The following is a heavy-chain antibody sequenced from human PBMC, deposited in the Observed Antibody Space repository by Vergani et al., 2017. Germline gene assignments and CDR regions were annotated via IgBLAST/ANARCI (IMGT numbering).Heavy chain of an antibody. CDR3: ARMGGYDEGDAFRIGYFDS. CDR2: IRFDGSNK. D-gene: IGHD3-22*01. V-gene: IGHV3-30*02. Sequence: QVQLVESGGGVVQPGGSLRLSCVASGFAFDTYGMHWFRQAPGKGLEWVAFIRFDGSNKFYSDSVKGRFSIDRDNSKKTHYLQMSGLTGDDTAMYYCARMGGYDEGDAFRIGYFDSWGPGIMVTVSS. CDR1: GFAFDTYG. J-gene: IGHJ4*02.